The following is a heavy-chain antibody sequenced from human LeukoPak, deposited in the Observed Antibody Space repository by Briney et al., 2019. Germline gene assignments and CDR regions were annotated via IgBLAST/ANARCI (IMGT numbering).Heavy chain of an antibody. CDR1: GRSISSYY. V-gene: IGHV4-4*07. D-gene: IGHD3-22*01. J-gene: IGHJ4*02. CDR3: ATTYYYDSSGYYYL. CDR2: IYTSGST. Sequence: SETLSLTCTVSGRSISSYYWSWIRQPAGKGLEWIGRIYTSGSTNYNPSLQSRVTMSVDTSKNQFSLKLSSVTAADTAVYYCATTYYYDSSGYYYLWGQGTLVTVSS.